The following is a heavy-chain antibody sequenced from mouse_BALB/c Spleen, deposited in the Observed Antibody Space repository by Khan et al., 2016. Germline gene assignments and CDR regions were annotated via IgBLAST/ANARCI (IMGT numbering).Heavy chain of an antibody. CDR2: IWAGGGT. V-gene: IGHV2-9*02. Sequence: QVQLKQSGPGLVASSQSLSITCTVSGFSLTSYGIHWVRQPPGKGLEWLGVIWAGGGTNYDSALMSRLSINKDNSKSQVFLKMNSLQTDDTVMYYCVSELGGFAYWGQGTLVTVSA. D-gene: IGHD4-1*01. CDR1: GFSLTSYG. CDR3: VSELGGFAY. J-gene: IGHJ3*01.